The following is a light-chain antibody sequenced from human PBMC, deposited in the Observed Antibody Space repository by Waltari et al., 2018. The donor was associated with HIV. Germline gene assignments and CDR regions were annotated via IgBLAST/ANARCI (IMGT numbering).Light chain of an antibody. J-gene: IGLJ1*01. CDR1: NLASKD. Sequence: SYELTQTPSVSVSLGQTATVACGGDNLASKDVHWYQQKPGRPPVLVIYDNNKRPSGIPGRFSGFNSGITATLTISGAQGDDEADYYCQVWDSDTGVFGSGTKFTVL. V-gene: IGLV3-9*01. CDR3: QVWDSDTGV. CDR2: DNN.